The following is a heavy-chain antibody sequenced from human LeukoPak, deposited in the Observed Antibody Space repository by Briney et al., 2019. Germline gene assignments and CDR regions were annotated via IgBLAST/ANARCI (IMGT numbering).Heavy chain of an antibody. CDR3: AKQSAGSAAWYSLHYDF. D-gene: IGHD6-13*01. V-gene: IGHV3-23*01. CDR2: VDGGGGGT. Sequence: GGALRLSCAASGFTLSSYAMTWGRQAPGRGAEWVSSVDGGGGGTYYADSVKGRFTISRDNSKDTLYLQMNGLRAEDTAVYFCAKQSAGSAAWYSLHYDFWGQGTLVTVSS. CDR1: GFTLSSYA. J-gene: IGHJ4*02.